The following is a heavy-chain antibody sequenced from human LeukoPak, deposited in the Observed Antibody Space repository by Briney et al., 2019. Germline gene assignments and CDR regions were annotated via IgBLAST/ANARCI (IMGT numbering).Heavy chain of an antibody. V-gene: IGHV3-21*01. CDR3: ARDTHCSRTSCYNAFDI. J-gene: IGHJ3*02. Sequence: GGSLRLSCAASGFTFSSYSMNWVRQAPGKGLEWVSSISSSSTYIYYADSLKGRFTISRDNAKNSLSLQMNSLRAEDTAVYYCARDTHCSRTSCYNAFDIWGQGKMVTVSS. D-gene: IGHD2-2*02. CDR2: ISSSSTYI. CDR1: GFTFSSYS.